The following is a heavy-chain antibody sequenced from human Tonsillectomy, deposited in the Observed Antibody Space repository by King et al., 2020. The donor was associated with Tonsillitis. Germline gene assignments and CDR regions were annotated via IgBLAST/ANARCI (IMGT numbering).Heavy chain of an antibody. D-gene: IGHD3-22*01. Sequence: VQLVESGGGLVKPGGSLRLSCAASGFTFSSYTMSWVRQAPGKGLEWVSIMTSGGIYIYYADSVKGRFTISRDNAKNSLYLQMNSLRAEDTAVYFCARDLHESRGSGFDIWGQGTMVTVSS. CDR3: ARDLHESRGSGFDI. CDR1: GFTFSSYT. J-gene: IGHJ3*02. V-gene: IGHV3-21*01. CDR2: MTSGGIYI.